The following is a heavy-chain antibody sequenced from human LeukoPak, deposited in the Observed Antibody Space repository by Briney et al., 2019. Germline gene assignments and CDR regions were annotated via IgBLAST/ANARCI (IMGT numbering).Heavy chain of an antibody. V-gene: IGHV3-20*04. CDR2: INWNGGST. D-gene: IGHD3-16*01. CDR1: GFTFDDYG. CDR3: ARARADDPYDYYGMDV. J-gene: IGHJ6*02. Sequence: PGGSLRLSCAASGFTFDDYGMSWVRQAPGKGLEWVSGINWNGGSTGYADSVKGRFTISRDNAKNSLYLQMNSLRAEDTALYYCARARADDPYDYYGMDVWGQGTTVTVSS.